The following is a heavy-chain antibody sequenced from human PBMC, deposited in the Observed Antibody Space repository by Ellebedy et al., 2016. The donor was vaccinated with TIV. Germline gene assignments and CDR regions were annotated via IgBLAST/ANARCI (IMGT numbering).Heavy chain of an antibody. Sequence: GGSLRLSWAASGFNFSSHWMTWVRQAPGKGLEWVASIKKDESEKYYVDSVKGRFTISRDNAKASLYLQMNSLRVEDSAVYYCPRGRISLDSWGQGTLVTVSS. CDR1: GFNFSSHW. V-gene: IGHV3-7*03. CDR2: IKKDESEK. J-gene: IGHJ4*02. CDR3: PRGRISLDS.